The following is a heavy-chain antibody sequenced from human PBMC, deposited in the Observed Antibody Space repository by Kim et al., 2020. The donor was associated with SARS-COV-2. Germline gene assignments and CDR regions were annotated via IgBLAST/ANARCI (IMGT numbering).Heavy chain of an antibody. CDR3: AREDSGYDDPSGLDY. CDR2: IWYDGSNK. V-gene: IGHV3-33*01. CDR1: GFTFSSYG. J-gene: IGHJ4*02. Sequence: GGSLRLSCAASGFTFSSYGMHWVRQAPGKGLEWVAVIWYDGSNKYYADSVKGRFTISRDNSKNTLYLQMNSLRAEDTAVYYCAREDSGYDDPSGLDYWGQGTLVTVSS. D-gene: IGHD5-12*01.